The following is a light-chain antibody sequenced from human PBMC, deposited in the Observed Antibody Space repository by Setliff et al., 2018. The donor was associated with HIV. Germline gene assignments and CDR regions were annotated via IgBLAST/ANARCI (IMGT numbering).Light chain of an antibody. J-gene: IGLJ1*01. V-gene: IGLV1-40*01. CDR2: SFT. CDR1: SSNIGAGFD. CDR3: QSYDSSLSGYV. Sequence: QSALPQPPSVSGAPGQRVTISCTGSSSNIGAGFDVHWYQQFPGTAPKLLIYSFTNRPSGVPDRFSGSKSGTSASLAIAGLQAEDEAEYYCQSYDSSLSGYVVGTGTKVTVL.